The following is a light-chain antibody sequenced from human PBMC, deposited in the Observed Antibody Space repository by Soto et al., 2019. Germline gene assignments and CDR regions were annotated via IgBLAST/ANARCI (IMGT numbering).Light chain of an antibody. CDR1: QTINSNY. V-gene: IGKV3-20*01. J-gene: IGKJ1*01. CDR2: HAS. Sequence: EIVLTQSPGSLSLSPVEGARSSVKASQTINSNYLAWYQQKPGQAPRLLIWHASNRATGIPDRFSGSGSGTDFTLTISRLEPEDFAVYYCQEYSGSSRTFGQGTKVDIK. CDR3: QEYSGSSRT.